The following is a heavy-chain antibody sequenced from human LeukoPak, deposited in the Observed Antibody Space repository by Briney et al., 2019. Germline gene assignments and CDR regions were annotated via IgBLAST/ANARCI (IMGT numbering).Heavy chain of an antibody. V-gene: IGHV3-66*01. CDR1: RLIVSSNY. CDR3: ARDRGWFDP. J-gene: IGHJ5*02. CDR2: IYSGVNT. Sequence: GGSLRLSCAPSRLIVSSNYMAWARRAPGKGLEWVSVIYSGVNTYHADSVKGRLTIYRDNSKNTLYLQMNSLRAEDTAVYYCARDRGWFDPWGLGTLVTVSS.